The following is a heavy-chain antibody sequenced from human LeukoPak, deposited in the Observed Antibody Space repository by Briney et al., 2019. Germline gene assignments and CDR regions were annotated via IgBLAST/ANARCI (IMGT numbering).Heavy chain of an antibody. J-gene: IGHJ4*02. D-gene: IGHD6-19*01. V-gene: IGHV1-8*01. CDR1: GYTFTSYD. CDR3: ARGSSPYSSSWYGHVGYSSGWYVSDY. CDR2: MNPNSGNT. Sequence: ASVKVSCKASGYTFTSYDINWVRQATGQGLEWMGWMNPNSGNTGYAQKFQGRVTMTRNTSISTAYMELSSLRSEDTAVYYCARGSSPYSSSWYGHVGYSSGWYVSDYWGQGTLVTVSS.